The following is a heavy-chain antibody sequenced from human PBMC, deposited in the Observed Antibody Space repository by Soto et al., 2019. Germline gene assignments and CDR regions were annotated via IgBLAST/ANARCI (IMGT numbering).Heavy chain of an antibody. J-gene: IGHJ4*02. Sequence: PGGSLRLSCAASGFTFSSYAMSWVRQAPGKGLEWVSAISGSGGSTYYADSVKGRFTISRDNSKNTLYLQMNSLRAEDTAVYYCAKVPYYDFWSGYYIDYWGQGTLVTVSS. D-gene: IGHD3-3*01. CDR3: AKVPYYDFWSGYYIDY. CDR1: GFTFSSYA. CDR2: ISGSGGST. V-gene: IGHV3-23*01.